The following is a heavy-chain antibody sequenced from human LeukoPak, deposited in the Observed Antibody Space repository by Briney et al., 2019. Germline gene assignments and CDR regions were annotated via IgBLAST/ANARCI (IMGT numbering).Heavy chain of an antibody. Sequence: GRSLRLSCAASGFTFSSYGMHWVRQAPGKGLEWVAVISYDGSNKYYADSVKGRFTISRDNSKNTLYLQMNSLRAEDTAVYYCARDPKKDGSYRWFDPWGQGTLVTVSS. D-gene: IGHD1-26*01. CDR3: ARDPKKDGSYRWFDP. V-gene: IGHV3-30*03. CDR2: ISYDGSNK. CDR1: GFTFSSYG. J-gene: IGHJ5*02.